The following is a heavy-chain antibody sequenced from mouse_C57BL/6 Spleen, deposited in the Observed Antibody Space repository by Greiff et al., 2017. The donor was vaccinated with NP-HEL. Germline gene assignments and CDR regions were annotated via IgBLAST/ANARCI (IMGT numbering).Heavy chain of an antibody. CDR1: GFNIKDDY. Sequence: EVQLQQSGAELVRPGASVKLSCTASGFNIKDDYMHWVKQRPEQGLEWIGWIDPENGDTEYASKFQGKATITADTSSNTDYLQLSSLTTEDTADYYCTTASYCSSYDGFAYWGQGTLVTVSA. CDR3: TTASYCSSYDGFAY. V-gene: IGHV14-4*01. J-gene: IGHJ3*01. D-gene: IGHD1-1*01. CDR2: IDPENGDT.